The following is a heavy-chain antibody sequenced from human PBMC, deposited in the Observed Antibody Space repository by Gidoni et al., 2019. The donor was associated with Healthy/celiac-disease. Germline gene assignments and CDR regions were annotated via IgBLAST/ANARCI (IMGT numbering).Heavy chain of an antibody. D-gene: IGHD2-15*01. J-gene: IGHJ4*02. CDR1: GYTFTGYY. Sequence: QVQLVQSGAAVKKPGASVKVSCKASGYTFTGYYMHWVRQAPGQGLEWMGWINPNSGGTNYAQKFQGWVTMTRDTSISTAYMELSRLRSDDTAVYYCARGSYCSGGSCYEGGFDYWGQGTLVTVSS. CDR3: ARGSYCSGGSCYEGGFDY. V-gene: IGHV1-2*04. CDR2: INPNSGGT.